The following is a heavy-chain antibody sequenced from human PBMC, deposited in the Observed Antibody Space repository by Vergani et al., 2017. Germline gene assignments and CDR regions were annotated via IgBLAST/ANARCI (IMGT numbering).Heavy chain of an antibody. CDR2: VYTGGGT. V-gene: IGHV4-61*02. CDR1: GGSISSGSYY. CDR3: ARDPLYXTTWPFLLLDMDV. J-gene: IGHJ6*02. Sequence: QVQLQESGPGLVRPSQTLALTCTVSGGSISSGSYYWSWFRQPAGKGLEWIGRVYTGGGTSYNPSLKSRVTISVDTSKNQFSLQLSSVTAAATAVYYCARDPLYXTTWPFLLLDMDVWVQGTTVTVSS. D-gene: IGHD6-13*01.